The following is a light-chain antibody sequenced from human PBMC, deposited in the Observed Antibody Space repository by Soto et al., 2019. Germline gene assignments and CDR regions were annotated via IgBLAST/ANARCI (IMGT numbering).Light chain of an antibody. CDR3: MEGTHWPPT. Sequence: VAMTQSPLSLPVALGQPASISCRSSQSLVHSDGNTYVNWFQQRPGQSPRRLISKVFNRDSGVRDRFSGRGSGTDFTLEISRVEAEDVGIYYCMEGTHWPPTFGPGTKVEIK. CDR1: QSLVHSDGNTY. V-gene: IGKV2-30*02. CDR2: KVF. J-gene: IGKJ4*02.